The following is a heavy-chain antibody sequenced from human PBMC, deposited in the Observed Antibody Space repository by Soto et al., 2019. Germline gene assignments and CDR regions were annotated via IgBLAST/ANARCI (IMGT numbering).Heavy chain of an antibody. J-gene: IGHJ4*02. V-gene: IGHV4-61*01. CDR1: GGSFKSGIYS. D-gene: IGHD3-3*01. CDR2: VYHTGRT. Sequence: SETLSLTCTVSGGSFKSGIYSWIWIRQPPGKGLEWIGYVYHTGRTSYNPSLKSRVSISMDTSKNQFSLNLDSVTAADTAVYFCARDFAYFDSWGQGTLVTVSS. CDR3: ARDFAYFDS.